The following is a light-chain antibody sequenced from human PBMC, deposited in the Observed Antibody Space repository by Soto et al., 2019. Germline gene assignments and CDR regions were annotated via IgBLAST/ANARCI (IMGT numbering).Light chain of an antibody. CDR3: QHYDGSPLT. J-gene: IGKJ4*01. Sequence: EIVLTQSPDTLSLSPGERATLSCTASQSVSGSYLAWYQQKPGQAPRLLIDGVSTRATGIPDRFSGSGSGTDFSLTISRLEPEDFAVYYCQHYDGSPLTFGGGTEVEIK. V-gene: IGKV3-20*01. CDR1: QSVSGSY. CDR2: GVS.